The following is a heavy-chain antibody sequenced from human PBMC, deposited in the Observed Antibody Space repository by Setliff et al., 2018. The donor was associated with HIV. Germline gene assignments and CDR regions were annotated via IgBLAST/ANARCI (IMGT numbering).Heavy chain of an antibody. V-gene: IGHV3-48*01. J-gene: IGHJ6*03. CDR2: ISSSSRTI. CDR1: GLTFSIHN. CDR3: ARDGGMGVYYMDV. D-gene: IGHD1-26*01. Sequence: LSCAASGLTFSIHNMNWVRQAPGKGLEWLSYISSSSRTIYYADSVKGRFTISRDNAKNSLYLQMNSLRAEDTAVYYCARDGGMGVYYMDVWGKGTTVTVSS.